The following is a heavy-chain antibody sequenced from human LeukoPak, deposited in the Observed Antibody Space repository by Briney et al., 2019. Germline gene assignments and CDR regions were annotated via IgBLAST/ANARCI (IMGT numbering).Heavy chain of an antibody. V-gene: IGHV1-18*01. CDR1: GYTFTSHG. CDR2: ISAYNGNT. CDR3: AREAHFCSGGSCSNY. Sequence: ASVKVSCKASGYTFTSHGISWVRQAPGQGLEWMGWISAYNGNTNYAQKLQGRVTMTTDTSTSTAYMELRSLRSDDTAVYYCAREAHFCSGGSCSNYWGQGTQVTVSS. D-gene: IGHD2-15*01. J-gene: IGHJ4*02.